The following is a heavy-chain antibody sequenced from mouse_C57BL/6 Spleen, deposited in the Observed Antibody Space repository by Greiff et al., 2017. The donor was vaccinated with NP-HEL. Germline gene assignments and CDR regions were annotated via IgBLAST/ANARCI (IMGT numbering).Heavy chain of an antibody. Sequence: GKLVESGGGLVQPGGSMKLSCVASGFTFSNYWMNWVRQSPEKGLEWVAQIRLKSDNYATHYAESVKGRFTISRDDSKSSVYLQMNNLRAEDTGIYYCTVSYYYGSSPMDYWGQGTSVTVSS. CDR3: TVSYYYGSSPMDY. J-gene: IGHJ4*01. CDR1: GFTFSNYW. V-gene: IGHV6-3*01. CDR2: IRLKSDNYAT. D-gene: IGHD1-1*01.